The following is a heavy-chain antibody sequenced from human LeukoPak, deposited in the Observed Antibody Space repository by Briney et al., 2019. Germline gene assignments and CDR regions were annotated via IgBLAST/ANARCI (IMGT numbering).Heavy chain of an antibody. CDR3: ARENTAMVSPTFDY. D-gene: IGHD5-18*01. CDR2: IVVGSGNT. V-gene: IGHV1-58*01. J-gene: IGHJ4*02. CDR1: GFTFKRSA. Sequence: ASVRVSCKASGFTFKRSAVQWVRQARGQRLEWIGWIVVGSGNTNYAQKFQERVTITRDMSTNTAYMELSNLRSEDTAVYYCARENTAMVSPTFDYWGQGTLVTVSS.